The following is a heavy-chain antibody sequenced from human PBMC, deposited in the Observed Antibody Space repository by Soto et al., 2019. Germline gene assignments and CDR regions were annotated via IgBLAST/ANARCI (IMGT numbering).Heavy chain of an antibody. Sequence: QLQLQEPGPGLVKPSETLSLTCTVSGGSISSSSYYWGWIRQPPGKGLEWIGSIYYSGSTYYNPSLKSRVTISVDTSKNQFSLKLSSVTAADTAVYYCAREVRDYYYYYYMDVWGKGTTVTVSS. D-gene: IGHD2-21*01. CDR2: IYYSGST. CDR1: GGSISSSSYY. J-gene: IGHJ6*03. V-gene: IGHV4-39*01. CDR3: AREVRDYYYYYYMDV.